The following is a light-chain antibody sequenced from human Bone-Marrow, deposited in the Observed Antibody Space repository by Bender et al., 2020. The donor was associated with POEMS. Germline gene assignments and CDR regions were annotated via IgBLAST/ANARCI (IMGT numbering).Light chain of an antibody. CDR1: SSDVGGYDY. V-gene: IGLV2-14*01. CDR2: EGS. CDR3: SSYTGSSTLLV. J-gene: IGLJ3*02. Sequence: QSALTQPASVSGSPGQSITISCTGTSSDVGGYDYVSWYQQHPGKAPKLMIYEGSKRPSGISNRFSGSKSGNTASLTVSGLQAEDEAHYYCSSYTGSSTLLVFGGGTKLTVL.